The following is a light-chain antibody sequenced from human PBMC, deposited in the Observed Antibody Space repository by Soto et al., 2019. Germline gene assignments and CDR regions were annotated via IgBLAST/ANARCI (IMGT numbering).Light chain of an antibody. Sequence: QSALTQPRSVSGSPGQSVTISCTGTSSDVVGYKYVSWYQQHPGKVPNLIIYDVSERPSGVPDRFSGSKSGNTASLSISGLQAEDEADYYCCSYAGSYTVLFGGGTKLTVL. CDR1: SSDVVGYKY. CDR2: DVS. CDR3: CSYAGSYTVL. V-gene: IGLV2-11*01. J-gene: IGLJ2*01.